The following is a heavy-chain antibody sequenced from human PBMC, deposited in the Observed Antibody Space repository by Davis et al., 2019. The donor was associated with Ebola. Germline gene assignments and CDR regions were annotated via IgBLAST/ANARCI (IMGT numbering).Heavy chain of an antibody. D-gene: IGHD2-2*01. CDR3: ARGDCSSTSCSYYYYYGMDV. V-gene: IGHV3-30-3*01. CDR2: ISYDGSNK. CDR1: GFTFSSYA. Sequence: PGGSLRLSCAASGFTFSSYAMHWVRQAPGKGLEWVAVISYDGSNKYCADSVKGRFTISRDNSKNTLYLQMNSLRAEDTAVYYCARGDCSSTSCSYYYYYGMDVWGKGTTVTVSS. J-gene: IGHJ6*04.